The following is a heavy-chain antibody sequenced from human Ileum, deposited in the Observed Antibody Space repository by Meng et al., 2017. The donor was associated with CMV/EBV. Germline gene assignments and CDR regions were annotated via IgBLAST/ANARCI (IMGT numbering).Heavy chain of an antibody. CDR2: IKSKTDGGTT. J-gene: IGHJ6*02. CDR3: TIAITTTTYLPGEPDYYSYYDLDV. D-gene: IGHD1-7*01. V-gene: IGHV3-15*01. CDR1: GFSFSNAW. Sequence: GGSLRLSCAASGFSFSNAWMSWVRQAPGKGLEWVGHIKSKTDGGTTDYAAPVKGRFTISRDDSKNTLYLQMNSLKTEDTAVYYCTIAITTTTYLPGEPDYYSYYDLDVWGQGTTVTVSS.